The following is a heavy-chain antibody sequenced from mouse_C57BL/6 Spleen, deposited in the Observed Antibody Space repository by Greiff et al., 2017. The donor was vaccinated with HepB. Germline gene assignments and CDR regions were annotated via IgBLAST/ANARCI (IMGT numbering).Heavy chain of an antibody. V-gene: IGHV1-50*01. CDR1: GYTFTSYW. CDR2: IDPDDSYT. CDR3: MYGSFAY. Sequence: QVQLQQPGAELVKPGASVKLSCKASGYTFTSYWMQWVKQRPGQGLEWIGEIDPDDSYTNYNQKFKGKATLTVDTSSSTAYMQLSSLTSEDSAVYYCMYGSFAYWGQGTLVTVSA. J-gene: IGHJ3*01. D-gene: IGHD2-10*02.